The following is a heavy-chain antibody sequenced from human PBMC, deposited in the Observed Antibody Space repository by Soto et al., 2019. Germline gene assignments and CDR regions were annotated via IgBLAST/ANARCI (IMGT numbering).Heavy chain of an antibody. CDR1: GYTFTSYY. J-gene: IGHJ6*02. Sequence: ASVKVSCKASGYTFTSYYMHWVRQAPGQGLEWMGIINPSGGSTSYAQKFQGRVTMTRDTSTSTVYMELSSLRSEDTAVYYCARYLASIAESSGAYYYYGMDVWGQGTTVTVS. V-gene: IGHV1-46*01. D-gene: IGHD6-6*01. CDR3: ARYLASIAESSGAYYYYGMDV. CDR2: INPSGGST.